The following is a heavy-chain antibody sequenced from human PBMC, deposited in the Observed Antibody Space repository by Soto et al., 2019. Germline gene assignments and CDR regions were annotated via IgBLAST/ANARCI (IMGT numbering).Heavy chain of an antibody. CDR2: IYWDDDQ. Sequence: QITLKESGPTLVKPTQTLTLTCTFSGFSLSTSGVGVGWIRQPPGKALEWLALIYWDDDQRYSPSLQSRLTITKDTSKIQVVLTMANMDPVDTATYYCAHRGVYPGSSDFPYDAFDFWGQGTMVTVSS. CDR1: GFSLSTSGVG. J-gene: IGHJ3*01. CDR3: AHRGVYPGSSDFPYDAFDF. D-gene: IGHD1-26*01. V-gene: IGHV2-5*02.